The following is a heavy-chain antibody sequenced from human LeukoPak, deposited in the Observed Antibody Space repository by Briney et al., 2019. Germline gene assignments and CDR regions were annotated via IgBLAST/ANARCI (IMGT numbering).Heavy chain of an antibody. CDR1: GFTFSSYA. V-gene: IGHV3-23*01. CDR3: AKDENYYDSSGYYMRGAFDI. J-gene: IGHJ3*02. Sequence: SGGSLRLSCAASGFTFSSYAMSWVRQAPGKGLEWVSAISGSGGSTYYADSVKGRFTISRDNSKNTLYLQMNSLRAEDTAVYYCAKDENYYDSSGYYMRGAFDIWGQGTMVTVSS. D-gene: IGHD3-22*01. CDR2: ISGSGGST.